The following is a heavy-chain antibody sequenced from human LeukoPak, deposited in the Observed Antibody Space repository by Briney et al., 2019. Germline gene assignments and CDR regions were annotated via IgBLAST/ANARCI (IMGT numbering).Heavy chain of an antibody. CDR3: ARADYYDSYMDV. J-gene: IGHJ6*03. V-gene: IGHV4-61*02. CDR2: ISSSGST. CDR1: GDSISSGDYY. D-gene: IGHD3-22*01. Sequence: SQTLSLTCTVSGDSISSGDYYWSWIRQPAGKGLEWIGRISSSGSTNYNPSLKSRVTISVDTSKNQFSLKLSSVTAADTAVYYCARADYYDSYMDVWGKGTTVTISS.